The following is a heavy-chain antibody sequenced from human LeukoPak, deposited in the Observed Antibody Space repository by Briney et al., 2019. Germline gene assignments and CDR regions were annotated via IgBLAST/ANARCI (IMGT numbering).Heavy chain of an antibody. D-gene: IGHD4-11*01. J-gene: IGHJ4*02. CDR1: GFTFSSYA. V-gene: IGHV3-30*04. Sequence: GGSLRLSCAASGFTFSSYAMHWVRQAPGKGLEWVAVISYDGSNKYYADSVKARFTISRDNSKNTLYLQMNSLRAEDTAVYYCARAGMTTKYYFDYWGQGTLVTVSS. CDR3: ARAGMTTKYYFDY. CDR2: ISYDGSNK.